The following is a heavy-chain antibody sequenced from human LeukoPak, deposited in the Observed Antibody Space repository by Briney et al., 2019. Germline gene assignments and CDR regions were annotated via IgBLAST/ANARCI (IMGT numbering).Heavy chain of an antibody. V-gene: IGHV1-8*01. CDR3: ARGSYCSGGSCYFPRGYYYYYYMDV. J-gene: IGHJ6*03. CDR2: MNPNSGNT. D-gene: IGHD2-15*01. Sequence: ASVTVSCKASGYTFTSYDINWVRQATGQGLEWMGWMNPNSGNTGYAQKFQGRVTMTRNTSLSTAYMELSSLRSEDTAVYYCARGSYCSGGSCYFPRGYYYYYYMDVWGKGTTVTVSS. CDR1: GYTFTSYD.